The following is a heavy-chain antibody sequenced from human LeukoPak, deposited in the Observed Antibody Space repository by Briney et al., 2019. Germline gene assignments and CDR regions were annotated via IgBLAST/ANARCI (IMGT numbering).Heavy chain of an antibody. Sequence: ASVKVSCKASGYTFTGYYIHWVRQAPGQGLEWMGWINPNSGGTNYAQKFQGWVTMTRDTSISTAYMELSRLRSDDTAVYYCARGVGGSYIDVHEDYFDYWGQGTLVTVSS. CDR1: GYTFTGYY. CDR3: ARGVGGSYIDVHEDYFDY. D-gene: IGHD2-15*01. V-gene: IGHV1-2*04. CDR2: INPNSGGT. J-gene: IGHJ4*02.